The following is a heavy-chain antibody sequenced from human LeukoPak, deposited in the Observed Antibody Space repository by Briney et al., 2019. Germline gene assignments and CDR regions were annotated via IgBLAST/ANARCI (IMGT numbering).Heavy chain of an antibody. D-gene: IGHD6-13*01. V-gene: IGHV3-20*04. Sequence: GGSLRLSCAASGFTFDDYGMSWVRHAPGKGLEWVSGINWNGGSTGYADSVKGRFTISRDNAKNSLYLQMNSLRAEDTALYYCATAAGTPDAFDIWGQGTMVTVSS. CDR2: INWNGGST. CDR3: ATAAGTPDAFDI. J-gene: IGHJ3*02. CDR1: GFTFDDYG.